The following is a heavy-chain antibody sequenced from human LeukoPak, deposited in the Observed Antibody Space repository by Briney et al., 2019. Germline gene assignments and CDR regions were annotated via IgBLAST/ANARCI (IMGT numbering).Heavy chain of an antibody. Sequence: SVKVSCKASGGTFSSYAISWVRQAPGQGLEWMGGIIPIFGTANYAQKLQGRVTMTTDTSTSTAYMELRSLRSDDTAVYYCARRGDFWSGYPSIDYWGQGTLVTVSS. CDR1: GGTFSSYA. V-gene: IGHV1-69*05. CDR2: IIPIFGTA. CDR3: ARRGDFWSGYPSIDY. J-gene: IGHJ4*02. D-gene: IGHD3-3*01.